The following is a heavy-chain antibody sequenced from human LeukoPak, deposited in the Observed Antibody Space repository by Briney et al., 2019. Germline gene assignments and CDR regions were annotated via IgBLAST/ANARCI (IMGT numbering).Heavy chain of an antibody. CDR3: AKDVGKWESLHFFDY. Sequence: PGGSLRLSCAASGFTFSSYWMSWVRQAPGKGLMWVSQINSDGSATSCADPVKGRCTISRDNAKNMLYLEMNSLRGDDTAVYYCAKDVGKWESLHFFDYWGQGTLVTVSS. CDR1: GFTFSSYW. V-gene: IGHV3-74*01. CDR2: INSDGSAT. D-gene: IGHD1-26*01. J-gene: IGHJ4*02.